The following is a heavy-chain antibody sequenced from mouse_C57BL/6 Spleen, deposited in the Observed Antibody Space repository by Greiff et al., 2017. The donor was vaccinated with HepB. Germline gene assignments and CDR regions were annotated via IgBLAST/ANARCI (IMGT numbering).Heavy chain of an antibody. CDR1: GYTFTSYW. CDR3: ARRQLRPPYYFDY. D-gene: IGHD3-2*02. Sequence: VQLQQPGAELVMPGASVKLSCKASGYTFTSYWMHWVKQRPGQGLEWIGEIDPSDSYTNYNQKFKGKSTLTVDKSSSTAYMQRSSLTSEDSAVYYCARRQLRPPYYFDYWGQGTTLTVSS. V-gene: IGHV1-69*01. CDR2: IDPSDSYT. J-gene: IGHJ2*01.